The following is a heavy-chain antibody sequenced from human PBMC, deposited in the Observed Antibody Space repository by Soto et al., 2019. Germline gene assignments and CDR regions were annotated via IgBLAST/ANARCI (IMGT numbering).Heavy chain of an antibody. CDR2: ISGSGGST. CDR1: GFTFSSYA. Sequence: GESLKISCAASGFTFSSYAMSWVRQAPGKGLEWVSAISGSGGSTYYADSVKGRFTISRDNSKNTLYLQMNSLRAEDTAVYYCAKDLNVVVPAAMYFDYWGQGTLVTVSS. D-gene: IGHD2-2*01. J-gene: IGHJ4*02. V-gene: IGHV3-23*01. CDR3: AKDLNVVVPAAMYFDY.